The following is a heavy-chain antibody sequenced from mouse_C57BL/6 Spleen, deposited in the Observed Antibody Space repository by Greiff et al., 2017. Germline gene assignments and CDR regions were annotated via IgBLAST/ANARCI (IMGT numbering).Heavy chain of an antibody. CDR3: ARDSSGYGFAY. J-gene: IGHJ3*01. V-gene: IGHV1-66*01. CDR1: GYSFTSYY. CDR2: IYPGSGNT. D-gene: IGHD3-2*02. Sequence: VQLQQSGPELVTPGASVKISCKASGYSFTSYYIHWVKQRPGQGLEWIGWIYPGSGNTKYNEKFKGKATLTADTSSSTAYMQLSSLTSEDSAVYYCARDSSGYGFAYWGQGTLVTVSA.